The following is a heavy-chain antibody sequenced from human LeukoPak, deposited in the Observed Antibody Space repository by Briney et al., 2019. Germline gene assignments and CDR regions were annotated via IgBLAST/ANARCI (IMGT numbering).Heavy chain of an antibody. CDR2: ISYDGSNK. V-gene: IGHV3-30*04. Sequence: GGSLRLSCAASGFTFSSYAMHWVRQAPGKGLEWVAVISYDGSNKYYADSVKGRFTISRDNSKNTLYLQMNSLRAEDTAVYYCARESLDIVGATREYYYYMDVWGKGTTVTVSS. CDR1: GFTFSSYA. CDR3: ARESLDIVGATREYYYYMDV. D-gene: IGHD1-26*01. J-gene: IGHJ6*03.